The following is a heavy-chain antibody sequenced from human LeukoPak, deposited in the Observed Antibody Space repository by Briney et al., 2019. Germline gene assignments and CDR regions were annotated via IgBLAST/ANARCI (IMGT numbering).Heavy chain of an antibody. J-gene: IGHJ3*02. CDR1: GFTFSSYS. Sequence: NSGGSLRLSCAASGFTFSSYSMNWVRQAPGKGLEWVSSISSSSSYIYYADSVKGRFTISRDNAKNSLYLQVNSLRVEDTAVYYCAGALPRIVLTDAIDIWGQGTLVTVSS. CDR3: AGALPRIVLTDAIDI. CDR2: ISSSSSYI. V-gene: IGHV3-21*01. D-gene: IGHD1-26*01.